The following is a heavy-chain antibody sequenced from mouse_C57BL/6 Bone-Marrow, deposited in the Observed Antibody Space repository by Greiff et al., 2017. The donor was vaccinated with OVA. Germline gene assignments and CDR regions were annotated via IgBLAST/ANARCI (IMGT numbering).Heavy chain of an antibody. D-gene: IGHD1-1*01. CDR3: VRRGVRYYGSSYAWFAY. V-gene: IGHV10-1*01. J-gene: IGHJ3*01. CDR2: IRSKSNNYAT. CDR1: GFSFNTYA. Sequence: EADGGLVQPKGSLKLSCAASGFSFNTYAMNWVRQAPGKGLEWVARIRSKSNNYATYYADSVKDRFTISRDDSESMLYLQMNNLKTEDTAMYYCVRRGVRYYGSSYAWFAYWGQGTLVTVSA.